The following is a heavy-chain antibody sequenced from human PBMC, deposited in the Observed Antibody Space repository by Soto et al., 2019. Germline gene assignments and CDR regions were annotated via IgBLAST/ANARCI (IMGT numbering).Heavy chain of an antibody. CDR1: GFTFSSYG. CDR3: AKAHRYYYDSRGYHLWPIIYYYYGMDV. CDR2: ISYDGSNK. D-gene: IGHD3-22*01. V-gene: IGHV3-30*18. Sequence: GGSLRLSXAASGFTFSSYGMHWVRQAPGKGLEWVAVISYDGSNKYYADSVKGRFTISRDNSKITLYLQMNSLRAEDTAVYYCAKAHRYYYDSRGYHLWPIIYYYYGMDVWGQGTTVTVSS. J-gene: IGHJ6*02.